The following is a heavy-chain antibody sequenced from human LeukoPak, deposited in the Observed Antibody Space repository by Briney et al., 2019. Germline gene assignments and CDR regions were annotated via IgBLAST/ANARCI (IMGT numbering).Heavy chain of an antibody. Sequence: GGSLRLSCVASGFTFSNYWLTWVRQAPGKGLECVANIKQDGSEKSYVDSVKGRFTISRDNAKNSVYLQMNSLRAEDTAVYYCAKDRSFSSNVDYWGQGTLVTVSS. CDR2: IKQDGSEK. D-gene: IGHD6-13*01. CDR3: AKDRSFSSNVDY. V-gene: IGHV3-7*01. CDR1: GFTFSNYW. J-gene: IGHJ4*02.